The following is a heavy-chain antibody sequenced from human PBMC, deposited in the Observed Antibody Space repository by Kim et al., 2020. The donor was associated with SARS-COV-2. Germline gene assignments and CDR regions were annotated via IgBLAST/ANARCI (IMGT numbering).Heavy chain of an antibody. CDR2: IDWNGGNT. D-gene: IGHD1-1*01. CDR3: ARARQLGFYGMDV. CDR1: GFAFDDSD. V-gene: IGHV3-20*01. J-gene: IGHJ6*02. Sequence: GGSLRLSCAASGFAFDDSDMSWVRQVPGKGLEWVSGIDWNGGNTDYAESVKGRFTISRDNAKNSLYLQVSSLRAEDTALYLCARARQLGFYGMDVWGPGTTVTVSS.